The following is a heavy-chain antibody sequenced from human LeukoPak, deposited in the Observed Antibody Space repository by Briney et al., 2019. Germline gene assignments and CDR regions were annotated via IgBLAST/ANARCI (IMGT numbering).Heavy chain of an antibody. V-gene: IGHV1-2*02. CDR2: INPNSGGT. D-gene: IGHD5-12*01. J-gene: IGHJ6*03. CDR1: GYTFTGYY. Sequence: ASVKVSCKASGYTFTGYYMHWVRQAPGQGLECMGWINPNSGGTSYAQKFQGRVTMTRDTSISTAYMQLSRLRSDDTAVYYCAKDRYGDYEAPFHYYMDAWGRGTTVTVSS. CDR3: AKDRYGDYEAPFHYYMDA.